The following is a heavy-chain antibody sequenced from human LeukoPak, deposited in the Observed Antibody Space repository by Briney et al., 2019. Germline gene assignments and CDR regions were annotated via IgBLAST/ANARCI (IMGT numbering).Heavy chain of an antibody. V-gene: IGHV3-30-3*01. D-gene: IGHD1-26*01. J-gene: IGHJ4*02. CDR3: ARDLYSGSYYGYYFDY. CDR1: GFTFSSYA. Sequence: GRSLRLSCAAAGFTFSSYAMHWVRQAPGKGLEWGAVISYDGSNKYYADSVKGRFTISRDNSKNTLYLQMNSLGAEDTAVYYCARDLYSGSYYGYYFDYWGQGTLVTVSS. CDR2: ISYDGSNK.